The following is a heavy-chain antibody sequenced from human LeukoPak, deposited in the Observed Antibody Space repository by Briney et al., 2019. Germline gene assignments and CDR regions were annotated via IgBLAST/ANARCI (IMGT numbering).Heavy chain of an antibody. CDR3: ARGLSCGSTTCYGGVMPVAVNYFYYYMDV. D-gene: IGHD2-2*01. V-gene: IGHV1-8*03. J-gene: IGHJ6*03. CDR2: INPNSGNT. Sequence: ASVKVSCKASGYIFSDYDINWVRQATGQGLEWMAWINPNSGNTGIARKFRGRVTITRNISTHTVYMELSSLRSEDTAVYYCARGLSCGSTTCYGGVMPVAVNYFYYYMDVWGKGLRSPSP. CDR1: GYIFSDYD.